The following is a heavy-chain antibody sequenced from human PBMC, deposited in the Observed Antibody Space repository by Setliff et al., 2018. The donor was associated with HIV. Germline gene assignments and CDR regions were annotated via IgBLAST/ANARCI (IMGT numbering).Heavy chain of an antibody. CDR3: ARGHMLITYYYYYYMDV. Sequence: LSLTCAVYDGSISSYYWSWIRQPPGKGLEWIGYIYYSGSTNYNPSLKSRVTISVDTSKNQFSLKLSSVTAADTAVYYCARGHMLITYYYYYYMDVWGKGTTVTVSS. CDR1: DGSISSYY. J-gene: IGHJ6*03. V-gene: IGHV4-59*01. CDR2: IYYSGST. D-gene: IGHD3-10*02.